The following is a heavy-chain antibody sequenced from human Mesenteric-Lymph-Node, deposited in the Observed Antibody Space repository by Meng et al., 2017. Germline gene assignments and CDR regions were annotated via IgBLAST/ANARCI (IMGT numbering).Heavy chain of an antibody. D-gene: IGHD1/OR15-1a*01. V-gene: IGHV4-61*01. Sequence: QLQESGPGLVRPSETLSLTCTVSGGSVSSGNYYWSWIRQPPGKGLEWIGFISYSGSTNYNPSLKSRVTISVDTSKNQFSLKLSSVTAADTAVYHCARDGTINLRGGWFDPWGQGTLVTVSS. CDR3: ARDGTINLRGGWFDP. CDR2: ISYSGST. CDR1: GGSVSSGNYY. J-gene: IGHJ5*02.